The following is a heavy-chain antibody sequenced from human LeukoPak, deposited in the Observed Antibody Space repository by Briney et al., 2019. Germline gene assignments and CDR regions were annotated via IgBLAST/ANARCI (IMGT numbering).Heavy chain of an antibody. Sequence: GGSLRLSCAASGFTFSNYAMTWVRQAPGKGLEWVSGTSGSGGRTNYADSVKGRFTISRDNSKNTLYLQMNSLRVEDTAVYYCAKSSYYDSSGYYREYYFDYWGQGTLVTVSS. J-gene: IGHJ4*02. CDR2: TSGSGGRT. CDR1: GFTFSNYA. D-gene: IGHD3-22*01. V-gene: IGHV3-23*01. CDR3: AKSSYYDSSGYYREYYFDY.